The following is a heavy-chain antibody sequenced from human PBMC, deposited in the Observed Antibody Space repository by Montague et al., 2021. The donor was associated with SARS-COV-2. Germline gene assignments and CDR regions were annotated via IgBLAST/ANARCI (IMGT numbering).Heavy chain of an antibody. Sequence: SETLSLTCTVSGGSISNIGYYWGWIRQPPGKGLEWIGSIFYSGNGYYNPSLKSRVSISVATSRSQFSLKVNSVTAADTAVYYCARQNRGLWFGEWLFDYWGQGVLVTVSS. J-gene: IGHJ4*02. CDR1: GGSISNIGYY. V-gene: IGHV4-39*01. CDR3: ARQNRGLWFGEWLFDY. D-gene: IGHD3-10*01. CDR2: IFYSGNG.